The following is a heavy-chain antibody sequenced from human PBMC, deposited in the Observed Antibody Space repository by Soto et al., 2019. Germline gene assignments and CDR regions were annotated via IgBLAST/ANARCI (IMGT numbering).Heavy chain of an antibody. CDR2: INHNGSEK. J-gene: IGHJ4*02. CDR3: ATDILDY. CDR1: GFSFGNYW. Sequence: EVQLVESGGDLVQPGGSLRLSCAVSGFSFGNYWMSWVRQAPGKGLEWVGNINHNGSEKYYVDSVEGRFTISRDNAKNSVYLQMNSLGADDTAVYYCATDILDYWGQGTLVTVSS. V-gene: IGHV3-7*05.